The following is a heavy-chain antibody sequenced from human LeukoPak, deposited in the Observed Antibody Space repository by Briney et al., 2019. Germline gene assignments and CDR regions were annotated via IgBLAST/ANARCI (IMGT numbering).Heavy chain of an antibody. Sequence: GESLKISCRGSGYTFFRQWIGWVRQLPGKGLEWMGIIYPGDSDTRYSPSFQGQVTISADKSISTAYLQWSSLKASDTAMYYCARAAPEGGFDPWGQGTLVTVSS. CDR2: IYPGDSDT. D-gene: IGHD6-6*01. CDR1: GYTFFRQW. J-gene: IGHJ5*02. V-gene: IGHV5-51*01. CDR3: ARAAPEGGFDP.